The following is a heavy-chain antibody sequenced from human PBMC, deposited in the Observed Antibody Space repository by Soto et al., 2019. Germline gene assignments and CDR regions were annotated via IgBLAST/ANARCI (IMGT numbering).Heavy chain of an antibody. CDR3: ARGGPSSKWLDP. V-gene: IGHV4-61*01. J-gene: IGHJ5*02. CDR2: VYNSGST. Sequence: SETLSLTRTVSGCPVRSGRYYWSWIRQSPGKGLEWIGYVYNSGSTNYNPSLKSRVTISIDTSKNQFSLKLTSLTATDTAVYYCARGGPSSKWLDPWGQGTLVTVSS. CDR1: GCPVRSGRYY.